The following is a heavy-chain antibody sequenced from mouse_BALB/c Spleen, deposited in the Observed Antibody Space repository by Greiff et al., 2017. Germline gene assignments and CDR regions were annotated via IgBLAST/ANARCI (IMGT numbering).Heavy chain of an antibody. J-gene: IGHJ4*01. D-gene: IGHD2-1*01. Sequence: QVQLQQSGAELVKPGASVKLSCKASGYTFTSYWMHWVKQRPGQGLEWIGEINPSNGRTNYNEKFKSKATLTVDKSSSTAYMQLSSLTSEDSAVYYCARGGGYGNQYAMDDWGQGTSVTVSS. CDR1: GYTFTSYW. CDR2: INPSNGRT. CDR3: ARGGGYGNQYAMDD. V-gene: IGHV1S81*02.